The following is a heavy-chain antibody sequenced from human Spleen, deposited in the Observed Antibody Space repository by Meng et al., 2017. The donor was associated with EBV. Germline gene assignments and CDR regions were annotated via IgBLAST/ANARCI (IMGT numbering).Heavy chain of an antibody. V-gene: IGHV4-4*02. D-gene: IGHD1-14*01. CDR3: VRDRRGSDPSHFDS. Sequence: QVRLQGAGPRLVKPSGSRSLTCDVSGDSITNTNWWNWVRQPPGRGLEWIGEIYHAGRSNYNPSLKSRATLSVDKSKNQFSLKLTSMTAADTAVYYCVRDRRGSDPSHFDSWGQGILVTVPS. CDR1: GDSITNTNW. J-gene: IGHJ4*02. CDR2: IYHAGRS.